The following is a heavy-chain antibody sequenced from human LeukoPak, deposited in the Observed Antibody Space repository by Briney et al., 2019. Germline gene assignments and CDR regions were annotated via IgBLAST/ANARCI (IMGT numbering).Heavy chain of an antibody. Sequence: PGGSLRLSCAASGFTSSGYAMGWVRRAPGKGLEWVSTISGSGDNTYYADSVKGRFTISRDNSKNTLYLQMNSLRAEDTAVYYCARAQCSGGSCYYYYGMDVWGQGTTVTVSS. V-gene: IGHV3-23*01. D-gene: IGHD2-15*01. CDR3: ARAQCSGGSCYYYYGMDV. J-gene: IGHJ6*02. CDR2: ISGSGDNT. CDR1: GFTSSGYA.